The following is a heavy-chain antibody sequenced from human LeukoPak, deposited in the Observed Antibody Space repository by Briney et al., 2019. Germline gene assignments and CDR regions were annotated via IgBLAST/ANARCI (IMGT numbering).Heavy chain of an antibody. CDR3: ARYVSSSWLVYYYYGMDV. Sequence: ASVKVSCKASGYTFTSYGISWVRQAPGQGLEWMGWISAYDGNTNYAQKLQGRVTMTTDTSTSTAYMELRSLRSDDTAVYYCARYVSSSWLVYYYYGMDVWGQGTTVTVSS. D-gene: IGHD6-13*01. CDR2: ISAYDGNT. J-gene: IGHJ6*02. CDR1: GYTFTSYG. V-gene: IGHV1-18*01.